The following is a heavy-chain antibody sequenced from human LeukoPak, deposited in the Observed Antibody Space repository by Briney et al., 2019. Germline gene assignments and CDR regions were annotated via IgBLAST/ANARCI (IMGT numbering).Heavy chain of an antibody. J-gene: IGHJ4*02. V-gene: IGHV3-21*01. CDR2: ISSSSSYI. Sequence: GGSLRLSCAASGFTFSSYSMNWVRQAPGKGLEWVSSISSSSSYIYYADSVKGRFTISRDNAKNSPYLQMNSLRAEDTAVYYCARGGTTVVTPFDYWGQGTLVTVSS. CDR3: ARGGTTVVTPFDY. D-gene: IGHD4-23*01. CDR1: GFTFSSYS.